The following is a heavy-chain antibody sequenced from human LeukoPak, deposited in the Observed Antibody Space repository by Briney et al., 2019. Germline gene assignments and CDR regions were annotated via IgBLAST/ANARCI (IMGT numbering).Heavy chain of an antibody. CDR1: GGSISSGGYS. V-gene: IGHV4-30-2*01. Sequence: NPSETLSLTCAVSGGSISSGGYSWSWIRQPPGKGLEWIGYIYHSGSTYYNPSLKSRVTISVDRSKNQFSLKLSSVTAADTAVYYCARVGVYGYYSYWGQGTLVTVSS. CDR3: ARVGVYGYYSY. J-gene: IGHJ4*02. CDR2: IYHSGST. D-gene: IGHD4-17*01.